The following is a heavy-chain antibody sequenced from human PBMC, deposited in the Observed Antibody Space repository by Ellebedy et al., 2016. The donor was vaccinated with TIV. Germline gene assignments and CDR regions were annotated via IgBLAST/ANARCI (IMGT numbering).Heavy chain of an antibody. Sequence: GESLKISXVASGFTFSHSAMAWVRQAPGKGLEWVSLISAGGGKTHYPDSVKGRFTVSRDDSENTVYLHMDSLRVEDTARYYCAKVALGYSGWDWFDPWGQGTLVTVSS. J-gene: IGHJ5*02. CDR2: ISAGGGKT. D-gene: IGHD5-12*01. CDR3: AKVALGYSGWDWFDP. CDR1: GFTFSHSA. V-gene: IGHV3-23*01.